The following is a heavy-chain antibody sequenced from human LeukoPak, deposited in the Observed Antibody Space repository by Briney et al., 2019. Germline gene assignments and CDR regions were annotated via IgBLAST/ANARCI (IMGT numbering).Heavy chain of an antibody. CDR1: GFTFSGSA. CDR2: IRSKANSYAT. D-gene: IGHD1-26*01. Sequence: GGSLRLSCAASGFTFSGSAMHWVRQASGKGLEWVGRIRSKANSYATAYAASVKGRFTISRDDSKNTAYLQMNSLKTEDTAVYYCPRHDESGGGSYFPYFDYWGQGTLVTVSS. J-gene: IGHJ4*02. CDR3: PRHDESGGGSYFPYFDY. V-gene: IGHV3-73*01.